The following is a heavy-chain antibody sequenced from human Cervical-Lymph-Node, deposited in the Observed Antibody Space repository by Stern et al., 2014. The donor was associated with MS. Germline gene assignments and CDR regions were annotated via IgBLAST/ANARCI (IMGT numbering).Heavy chain of an antibody. J-gene: IGHJ6*02. V-gene: IGHV1-24*01. D-gene: IGHD3-3*01. CDR2: FDPEDGDT. CDR3: ATDRDDFRSGYSAPTKGYGLDV. Sequence: QVQLVQSGAEVKKPGASVKVSCKASGYTLTELSMHWVRQAPGKGLEWMGGFDPEDGDTIYAQKFQGRVTMTEDTSTDTAYMELSSLRSEDTAVYYCATDRDDFRSGYSAPTKGYGLDVWGQGTTVTV. CDR1: GYTLTELS.